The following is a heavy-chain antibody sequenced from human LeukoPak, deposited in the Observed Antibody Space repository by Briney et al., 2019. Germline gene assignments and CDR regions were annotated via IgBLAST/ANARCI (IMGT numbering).Heavy chain of an antibody. CDR2: ISGGSTYT. J-gene: IGHJ3*02. CDR1: GFTFSDYY. D-gene: IGHD2/OR15-2a*01. CDR3: ARDYYSGPGGVNAFAI. Sequence: GGSLRLSCAASGFTFSDYYMSWIRQAPGKGLERISYISGGSTYTNYADSVKGRFTHSRDNAKNSLYLQMNSLRAEDTAVYYCARDYYSGPGGVNAFAIWGQGTMVSVSS. V-gene: IGHV3-11*05.